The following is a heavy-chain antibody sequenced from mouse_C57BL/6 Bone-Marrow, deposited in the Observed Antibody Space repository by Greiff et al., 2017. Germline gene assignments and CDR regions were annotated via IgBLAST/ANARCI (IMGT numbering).Heavy chain of an antibody. J-gene: IGHJ3*01. V-gene: IGHV1-55*01. D-gene: IGHD2-5*01. CDR2: IYPGSGST. CDR1: GYTFTSYW. CDR3: ARHYSNYGFAY. Sequence: VQLQQPGAELVKPGASVKMSCKASGYTFTSYWITWVKQRPGQGLEWIGDIYPGSGSTNYNEKFKSKATLTVDTSSSTAYMQLISLTSDDSAVYYCARHYSNYGFAYWGQGTLVTVSA.